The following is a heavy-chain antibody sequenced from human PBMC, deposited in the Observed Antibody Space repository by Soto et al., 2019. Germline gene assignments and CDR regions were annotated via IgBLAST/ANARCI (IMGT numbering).Heavy chain of an antibody. V-gene: IGHV4-39*07. J-gene: IGHJ3*02. Sequence: SETLSLTCTVSGVSISTSSYFWGWVRQPPGKGLEWIGEINPTGSPKYNPSLMSRVTISVDTSKNQFSMKLSSVTAADTAVFYCARSREQWLVDAFDIWGQGTMVTVSS. CDR3: ARSREQWLVDAFDI. CDR2: INPTGSP. D-gene: IGHD6-19*01. CDR1: GVSISTSSYF.